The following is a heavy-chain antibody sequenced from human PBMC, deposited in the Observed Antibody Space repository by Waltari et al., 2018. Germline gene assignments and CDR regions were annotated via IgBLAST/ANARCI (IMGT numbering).Heavy chain of an antibody. CDR3: ARGKDEHYYDSSGFDY. CDR1: GFTFSSYD. J-gene: IGHJ4*02. D-gene: IGHD3-22*01. CDR2: ISSNGGST. V-gene: IGHV3-64*01. Sequence: EVQLVEPGGGLVQPGGSLRLSCAASGFTFSSYDMHWVRQAPGKGLEYVSAISSNGGSTYYANSVKGRFTISRDNSKNTLYLQMGSLRAEDMAVYYCARGKDEHYYDSSGFDYWGQGTLVTVSS.